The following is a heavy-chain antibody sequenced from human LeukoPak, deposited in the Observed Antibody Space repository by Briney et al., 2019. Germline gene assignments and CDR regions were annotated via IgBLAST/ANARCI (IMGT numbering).Heavy chain of an antibody. CDR1: GYTFTGYY. J-gene: IGHJ4*02. V-gene: IGHV1-2*02. CDR2: INPNSGGT. D-gene: IGHD4-23*01. CDR3: ARDSGYGGNSIDY. Sequence: GASVKVSCKASGYTFTGYYMHWVRQAAGQGLEWMGWINPNSGGTNYAQKFQGRVTMTRDTSISAAYMELSRLRSDDTAVYYCARDSGYGGNSIDYWGQGTLVTVSS.